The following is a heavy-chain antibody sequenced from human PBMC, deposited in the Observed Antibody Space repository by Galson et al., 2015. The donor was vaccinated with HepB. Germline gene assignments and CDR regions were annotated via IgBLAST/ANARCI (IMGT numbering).Heavy chain of an antibody. CDR3: AKDAAYSSSWYRGGFGY. V-gene: IGHV3-30*02. CDR2: IRYDGSNK. CDR1: GFTFSSYA. D-gene: IGHD6-13*01. J-gene: IGHJ4*02. Sequence: SLRLSCAASGFTFSSYAMHWVRQAPGKGLEWVAFIRYDGSNKYYADSVKGRFTISRDNSKNTPYLQMNSLRAEDTAVYYCAKDAAYSSSWYRGGFGYWGQGTLVTVSS.